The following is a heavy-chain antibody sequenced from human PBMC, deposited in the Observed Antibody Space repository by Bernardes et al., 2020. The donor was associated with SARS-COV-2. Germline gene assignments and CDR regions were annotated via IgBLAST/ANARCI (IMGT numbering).Heavy chain of an antibody. D-gene: IGHD1-1*01. CDR1: GFTFSLYS. Sequence: GGSLRLSCAASGFTFSLYSMNWVRQAPGKGLEWVSSFTTSCSYLYYADSVTDRFIISRDNSKNSLYLQMNSLRVEDMAVYFCARDPRPWTGSVSGYFDLWGRGTLVTVSS. V-gene: IGHV3-21*01. J-gene: IGHJ2*01. CDR2: FTTSCSYL. CDR3: ARDPRPWTGSVSGYFDL.